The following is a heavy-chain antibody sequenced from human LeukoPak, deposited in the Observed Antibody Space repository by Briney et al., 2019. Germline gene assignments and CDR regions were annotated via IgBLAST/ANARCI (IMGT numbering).Heavy chain of an antibody. D-gene: IGHD6-6*01. CDR3: ARVELFRNGMDV. J-gene: IGHJ6*02. CDR2: IYYSGST. V-gene: IGHV4-59*01. CDR1: GGSIGSYY. Sequence: SETLSLTCTVSGGSIGSYYWSWIRQPPGKGLEWIGYIYYSGSTDYNPSLKSRVTISVDTSKNQFSLKLSSVTAADTAVYYCARVELFRNGMDVWGQGTTVTVSS.